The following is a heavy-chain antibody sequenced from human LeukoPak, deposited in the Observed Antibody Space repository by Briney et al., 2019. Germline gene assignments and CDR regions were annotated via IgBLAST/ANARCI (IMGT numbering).Heavy chain of an antibody. Sequence: PSETLSLTCAVYGGPFSGYYWSWIRQPPGKGLEWIGEINHSGSTNYNPSLKSRVTISVDRSKNQFSLKLSSVTAADTAIYFCARAPGAFDIWGQGTMVTVSS. V-gene: IGHV4-34*01. CDR2: INHSGST. CDR1: GGPFSGYY. J-gene: IGHJ3*02. CDR3: ARAPGAFDI.